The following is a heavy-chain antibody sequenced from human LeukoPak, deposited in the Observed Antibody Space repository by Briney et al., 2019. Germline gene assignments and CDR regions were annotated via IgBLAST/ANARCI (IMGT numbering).Heavy chain of an antibody. Sequence: GGSLRLSCAASGFTFSNYAMHWIRQAPGKGLEWVAVISYDGSNKYYADSVKGRFTISRDNSKNTLYLQMNSLRPEDTAVYYCARSSIAAAGLYFDYWGQGTLVTVSS. J-gene: IGHJ4*02. V-gene: IGHV3-30*04. CDR1: GFTFSNYA. CDR2: ISYDGSNK. CDR3: ARSSIAAAGLYFDY. D-gene: IGHD6-13*01.